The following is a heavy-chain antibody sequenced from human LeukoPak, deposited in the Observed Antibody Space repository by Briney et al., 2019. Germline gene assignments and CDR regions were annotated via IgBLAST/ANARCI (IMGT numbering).Heavy chain of an antibody. Sequence: ASVKVSCKASGYTFTSYGISWVRRAPGQGLEWMGWISAYNGNTNYAQKFQGRVTMTRNTSISTAYMELSSLRSEDTAVYYCARGPLYYYDSSGYYFVYWGQGTLVTVSS. J-gene: IGHJ4*02. V-gene: IGHV1-18*01. D-gene: IGHD3-22*01. CDR2: ISAYNGNT. CDR1: GYTFTSYG. CDR3: ARGPLYYYDSSGYYFVY.